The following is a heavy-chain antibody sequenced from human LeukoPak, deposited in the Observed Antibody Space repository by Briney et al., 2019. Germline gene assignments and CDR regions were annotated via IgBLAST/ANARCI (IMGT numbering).Heavy chain of an antibody. V-gene: IGHV4-61*02. Sequence: SQTLSLTCTVSGGSIGSGSYYWSWIQQPAGKGLEWIGRIYTSGSTNYNPSLKSRVTISVDTSKNQFSLKLSSVTAADTAVYYCARFSSYYDSSGYSRYYFDYWGQGTLVTVSS. CDR2: IYTSGST. D-gene: IGHD3-22*01. CDR1: GGSIGSGSYY. J-gene: IGHJ4*02. CDR3: ARFSSYYDSSGYSRYYFDY.